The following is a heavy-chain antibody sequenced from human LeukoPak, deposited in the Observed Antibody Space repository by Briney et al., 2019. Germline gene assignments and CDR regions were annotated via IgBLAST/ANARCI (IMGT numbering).Heavy chain of an antibody. CDR1: GFAFSTSG. CDR3: AKDRSSTWSFDY. Sequence: GGSLRLSCATSGFAFSTSGMHWVHQAPGKGLEWVAVISDDGGKRYYTDSVKGRFTISRDSAKNTVYLQMNSLKTEDTAVYHCAKDRSSTWSFDYWGQGALVTVSS. V-gene: IGHV3-30*18. CDR2: ISDDGGKR. D-gene: IGHD2-15*01. J-gene: IGHJ4*02.